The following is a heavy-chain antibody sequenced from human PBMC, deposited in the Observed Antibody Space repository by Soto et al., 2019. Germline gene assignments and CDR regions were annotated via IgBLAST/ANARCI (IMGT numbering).Heavy chain of an antibody. D-gene: IGHD3-10*01. CDR2: IYYSGST. CDR3: ARDRKGLGWFGELSYYYGMDV. CDR1: GGSISSYY. V-gene: IGHV4-59*01. Sequence: SEPLSLTCTVSGGSISSYYWSWIRQPPGKGLAWIGYIYYSGSTNYNPSLKSRVTISVDTSKNQFSLKLSSVTAADTAVYYCARDRKGLGWFGELSYYYGMDVWGQGTTVTVSS. J-gene: IGHJ6*02.